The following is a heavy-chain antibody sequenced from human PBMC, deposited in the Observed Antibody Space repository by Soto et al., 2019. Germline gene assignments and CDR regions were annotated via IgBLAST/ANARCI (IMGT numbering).Heavy chain of an antibody. CDR2: IYNDGTYS. CDR1: GFIFKMYW. D-gene: IGHD3-10*01. V-gene: IGHV3-74*01. J-gene: IGHJ4*02. Sequence: SGGSLRLSCAASGFIFKMYWMHWVRQSPGKGLVWISRIYNDGTYSDYADSVRGRFTISRDNVNDTLYLQMKNLRAEDSGLYYCTTGQRPISTRTGAYWGQGTQVTVSS. CDR3: TTGQRPISTRTGAY.